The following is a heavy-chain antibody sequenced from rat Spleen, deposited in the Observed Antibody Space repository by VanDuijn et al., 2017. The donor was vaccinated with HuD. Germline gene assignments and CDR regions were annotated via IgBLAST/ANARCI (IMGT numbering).Heavy chain of an antibody. CDR1: GFTFSDYA. CDR3: ARDVYYGLGPYWYFDF. CDR2: IIYDGSST. Sequence: EVQLVESGGGLVQPGRSLKLSCAASGFTFSDYAMAWVRQAPKKGLEWVATIIYDGSSTYYRDSVKGRFTISRDNAKSTLYLQMDSLRSEDTATYYCARDVYYGLGPYWYFDFWGPGTMVTVSS. V-gene: IGHV5-17*01. J-gene: IGHJ1*01. D-gene: IGHD1-6*01.